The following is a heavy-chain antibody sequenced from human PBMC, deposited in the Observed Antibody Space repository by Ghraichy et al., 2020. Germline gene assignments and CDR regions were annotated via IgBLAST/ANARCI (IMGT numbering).Heavy chain of an antibody. D-gene: IGHD3-3*01. J-gene: IGHJ5*02. V-gene: IGHV4-34*01. CDR1: GGSFSGYY. CDR3: ARGAKALFGVVIIRGCWFDP. CDR2: INHSGST. Sequence: SETLSLTCAVYGGSFSGYYWSWIRQPPGKGLEWIGEINHSGSTNYNPSLKSRVTISVDTSKNQFSLKLSSVTAADTAVYYCARGAKALFGVVIIRGCWFDPWGQGTLVTVSS.